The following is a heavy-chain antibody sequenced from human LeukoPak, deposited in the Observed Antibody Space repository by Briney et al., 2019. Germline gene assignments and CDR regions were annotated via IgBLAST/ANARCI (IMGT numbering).Heavy chain of an antibody. CDR3: AKEKWDY. CDR1: GFTFSSNA. V-gene: IGHV3-23*01. J-gene: IGHJ4*02. CDR2: ISGDTT. Sequence: GGSLRLSCAASGFTFSSNAMSWVRQAPGKGLEWVSAISGDTTYYADSVKGRFTISRDNSKNTLYLQMNSLRAEDTAVYYCAKEKWDYWGQGTLVTVSS. D-gene: IGHD2-8*01.